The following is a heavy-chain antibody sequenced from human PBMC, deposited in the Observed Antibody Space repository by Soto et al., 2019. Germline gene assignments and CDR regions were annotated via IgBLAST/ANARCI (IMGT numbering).Heavy chain of an antibody. Sequence: GASVKVSCKASGGTFSRYTISWVRQATGQGLEWMGRIIPILGIANYAQKFQGRVTITADKSTSTAYMELSSLRSEDTAVYYCARSDRYCSGGSCYPIGYYYYYMDVWGKGTTVTVSS. D-gene: IGHD2-15*01. CDR3: ARSDRYCSGGSCYPIGYYYYYMDV. CDR1: GGTFSRYT. J-gene: IGHJ6*03. V-gene: IGHV1-69*02. CDR2: IIPILGIA.